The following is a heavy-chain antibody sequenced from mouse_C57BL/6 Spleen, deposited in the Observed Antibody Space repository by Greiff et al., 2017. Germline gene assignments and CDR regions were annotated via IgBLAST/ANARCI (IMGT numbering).Heavy chain of an antibody. CDR3: ASLYYDYSYYFDY. V-gene: IGHV1-26*01. D-gene: IGHD2-4*01. Sequence: EVQLQQSGPELVKPGASVKISCKASGYTFTDYYMNWVKQSHGKSLEWIGDINPNNGGTSYNQKFKGKATLTVDKSSSTAYMELRSLTSEDSAVYYCASLYYDYSYYFDYWGQGTTLTVSS. CDR1: GYTFTDYY. CDR2: INPNNGGT. J-gene: IGHJ2*01.